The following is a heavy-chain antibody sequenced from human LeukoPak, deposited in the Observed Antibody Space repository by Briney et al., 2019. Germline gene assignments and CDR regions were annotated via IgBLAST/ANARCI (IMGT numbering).Heavy chain of an antibody. V-gene: IGHV3-23*01. CDR1: GFTLSIYA. CDR3: AKDRPNYYGSNGHYYRRDGDY. Sequence: GGSLRLSCEASGFTLSIYAMSWVRQAPGKGLQWVSSITSSGDGTYYADSVKGRFTISRDNSENMLYLQMNSLRVEDTAVYFCAKDRPNYYGSNGHYYRRDGDYWGQGTLVTVSS. CDR2: ITSSGDGT. D-gene: IGHD3-22*01. J-gene: IGHJ4*02.